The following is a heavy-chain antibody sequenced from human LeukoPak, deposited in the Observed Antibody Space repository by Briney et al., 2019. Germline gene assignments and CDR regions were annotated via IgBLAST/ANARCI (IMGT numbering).Heavy chain of an antibody. CDR2: IYYSGST. Sequence: SETLSLTCTVSAGSISSSSYYWGWIRQPPGKGLEWIGSIYYSGSTYHNPSLKSRVTLSVDTSRNQFSLRLSSVDAADTAVYYCAKAGVRYFDSSGLYAFDFWGQGTTVTVSS. V-gene: IGHV4-39*01. CDR3: AKAGVRYFDSSGLYAFDF. D-gene: IGHD3-22*01. CDR1: AGSISSSSYY. J-gene: IGHJ3*01.